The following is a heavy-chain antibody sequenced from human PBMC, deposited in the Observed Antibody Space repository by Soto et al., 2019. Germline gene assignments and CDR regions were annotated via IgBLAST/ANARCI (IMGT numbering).Heavy chain of an antibody. Sequence: SETLSLTCTVSGGSISSYYWSWIRQPPGKGLEWIGYIYYSGSTNYNPSLKSRVTISVDTSKNQFSLKLSSVTAADTAVYYCARGDSSSWYAVDFDYWGQGTLVTVSS. V-gene: IGHV4-59*08. CDR3: ARGDSSSWYAVDFDY. CDR2: IYYSGST. J-gene: IGHJ4*02. D-gene: IGHD6-13*01. CDR1: GGSISSYY.